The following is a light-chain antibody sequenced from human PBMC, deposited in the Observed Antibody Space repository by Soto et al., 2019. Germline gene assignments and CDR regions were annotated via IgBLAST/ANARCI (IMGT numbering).Light chain of an antibody. V-gene: IGKV3-20*01. CDR1: QTVSSRH. Sequence: IVLTQSPDTLSLSPGERATLSCRASQTVSSRHLAWYQQKPGQAPRLLIYGASSRATGIPDRRSGSVSGTDFTLTISRLEPEDFGVHHCQQYASSMYTFRQGTRLEI. CDR2: GAS. J-gene: IGKJ2*01. CDR3: QQYASSMYT.